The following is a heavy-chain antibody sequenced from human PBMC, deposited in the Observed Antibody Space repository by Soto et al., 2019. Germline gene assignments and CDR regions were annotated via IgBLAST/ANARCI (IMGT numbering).Heavy chain of an antibody. CDR3: VACDYGDYPRY. Sequence: QVQVQQWGAGLLKPSETLSLTCAVYSGSFSGYYWSWIRQPPGKGLEWIGEINHSGSTNYNPSLKSRLTISVDTYKNQFSLKLRSVTAADTALYYCVACDYGDYPRYWGQGTLVTVSS. J-gene: IGHJ4*02. CDR2: INHSGST. D-gene: IGHD4-17*01. CDR1: SGSFSGYY. V-gene: IGHV4-34*01.